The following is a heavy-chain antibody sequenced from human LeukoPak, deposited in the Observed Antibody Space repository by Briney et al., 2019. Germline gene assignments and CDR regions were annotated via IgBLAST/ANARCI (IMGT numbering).Heavy chain of an antibody. D-gene: IGHD4-23*01. V-gene: IGHV3-11*04. J-gene: IGHJ4*02. CDR3: ASRNSLFI. CDR1: KFTFSDYY. CDR2: ISSISSTM. Sequence: GGSLRLSCAASKFTFSDYYMSWIRKAPGKGLEGVSYISSISSTMYYADSVKGRFTISRDNAKNSLYLQMNSLRAEDTAVYYCASRNSLFIWGQGTLVTVSS.